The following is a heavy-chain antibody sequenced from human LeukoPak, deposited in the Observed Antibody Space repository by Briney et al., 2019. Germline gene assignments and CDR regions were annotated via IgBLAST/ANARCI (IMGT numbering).Heavy chain of an antibody. Sequence: PGGSLTLSCAASGFTLSIYPMLGVRHAPGEGLVGVASIISSGRSTNYADSVKGRFTISRVHAKNTPYLQMNSLRAADPAVFYSAKVKGDDYVWGSYRYALDYWGQGTLVTVSS. J-gene: IGHJ4*02. V-gene: IGHV3-23*01. CDR3: AKVKGDDYVWGSYRYALDY. D-gene: IGHD3-16*02. CDR1: GFTLSIYP. CDR2: IISSGRST.